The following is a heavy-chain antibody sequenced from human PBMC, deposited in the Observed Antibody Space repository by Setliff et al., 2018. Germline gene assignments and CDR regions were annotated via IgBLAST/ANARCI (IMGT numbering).Heavy chain of an antibody. CDR1: GGSISGGTYY. Sequence: PSETLSLTCTVSGGSISGGTYYWTWIRQPAGKGLEWIGHWYTSGITNYNPSLKSQVTISVDTSKNQFSLKSSSVTAADTAVFFCARGQNSYHPGSWGPLYDHWGQGTQVTVSS. D-gene: IGHD3-10*01. J-gene: IGHJ4*02. CDR2: WYTSGIT. V-gene: IGHV4-61*09. CDR3: ARGQNSYHPGSWGPLYDH.